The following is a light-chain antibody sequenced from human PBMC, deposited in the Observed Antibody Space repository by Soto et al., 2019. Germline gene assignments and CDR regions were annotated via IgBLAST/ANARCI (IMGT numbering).Light chain of an antibody. V-gene: IGKV3-20*01. J-gene: IGKJ2*02. CDR3: QEYGSSPWT. Sequence: EIVLTQSPGTLSLSPGERATLSCRASESVRSGYLAWYQQKPGQAPRLLIYGASSRATGIPARFRGSGSGTDCTLNITNLEPEDFAVYYYQEYGSSPWTFGQATKL. CDR1: ESVRSGY. CDR2: GAS.